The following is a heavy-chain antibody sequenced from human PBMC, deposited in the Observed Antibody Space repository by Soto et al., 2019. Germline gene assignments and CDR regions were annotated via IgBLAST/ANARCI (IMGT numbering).Heavy chain of an antibody. CDR1: GGTFSSYA. CDR2: IIPIFGTA. Sequence: GASVKVSCKASGGTFSSYAISWVRQAPGQGLEWMGGIIPIFGTANYAQKFQGRVTITADESTSTAYMELSSLRSEDTAVYYCASHDSSGYYRLFDYWGQGTLVTVSS. CDR3: ASHDSSGYYRLFDY. V-gene: IGHV1-69*13. D-gene: IGHD3-22*01. J-gene: IGHJ4*02.